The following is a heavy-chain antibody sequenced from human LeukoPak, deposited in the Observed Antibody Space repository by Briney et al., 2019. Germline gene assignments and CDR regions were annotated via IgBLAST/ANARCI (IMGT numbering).Heavy chain of an antibody. J-gene: IGHJ4*02. CDR2: IYPGDSDT. D-gene: IGHD6-13*01. CDR3: ARFIRIPIAAANEDYFDY. CDR1: GYSFTSYW. Sequence: GESLKISCKGSGYSFTSYWIGWVRQMPGKGLEWMGIIYPGDSDTRYSPSLQGQVTISADKSISTAYLQWSSLKASDTAMYYCARFIRIPIAAANEDYFDYWGQGTLVTVSS. V-gene: IGHV5-51*01.